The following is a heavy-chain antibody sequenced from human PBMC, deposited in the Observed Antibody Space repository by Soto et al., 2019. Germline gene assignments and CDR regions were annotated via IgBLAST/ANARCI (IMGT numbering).Heavy chain of an antibody. CDR2: INHSGST. J-gene: IGHJ4*02. CDR3: ARAGPNYDILTGYYGYFDY. CDR1: GGSFSGYY. D-gene: IGHD3-9*01. V-gene: IGHV4-34*01. Sequence: SETLSLTCAVYGGSFSGYYWSWIRQPPGKGLEWIGEINHSGSTNYNPSLKSRVTISVDTSKNQFSLKLSSVTAADTAVYYCARAGPNYDILTGYYGYFDYWGQGTLVTVSS.